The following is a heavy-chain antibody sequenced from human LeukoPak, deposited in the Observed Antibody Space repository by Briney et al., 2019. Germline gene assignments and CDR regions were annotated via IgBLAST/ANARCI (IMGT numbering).Heavy chain of an antibody. CDR3: ARDLFVGGLDV. Sequence: PSETLSLTCTASGDSITSRAYYWSWIRQHPGTGLEWIGYIYHSGSTYYNPSLMTRVTMSVDTSKNQFSLKLTSVTAADTAVYYCARDLFVGGLDVWGKGTTVTVSS. V-gene: IGHV4-31*03. J-gene: IGHJ6*04. CDR1: GDSITSRAYY. CDR2: IYHSGST. D-gene: IGHD3-16*01.